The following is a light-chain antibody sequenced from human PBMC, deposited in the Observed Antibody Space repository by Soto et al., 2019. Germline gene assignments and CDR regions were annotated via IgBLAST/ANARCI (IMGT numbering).Light chain of an antibody. CDR1: QTISYW. J-gene: IGKJ1*01. CDR3: QQYFSYSPT. CDR2: DAS. V-gene: IGKV1-5*01. Sequence: DIQMTQSPSTLSASVGDRVTITCRASQTISYWLAWYQQKPGKAPRLLIYDASTLESGVPLRFGGGGPGTEFTLTISSLQPDDFATYYCQQYFSYSPTFGQGTKVDIK.